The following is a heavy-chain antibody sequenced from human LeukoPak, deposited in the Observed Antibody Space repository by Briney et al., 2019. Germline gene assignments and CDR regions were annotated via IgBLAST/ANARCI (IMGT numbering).Heavy chain of an antibody. V-gene: IGHV4-31*03. CDR1: GGSISSGGYY. J-gene: IGHJ4*02. D-gene: IGHD5-18*01. Sequence: PSQTLSLTCTVSGGSISSGGYYWSWIRQHPGKGLEWIGYIYYSGSTYHNPSLQSRLTISVDTSKNQFSLKLSSVTAADTAVYYCARGGLTLYSYGPYFDYWGQGTLATVSS. CDR3: ARGGLTLYSYGPYFDY. CDR2: IYYSGST.